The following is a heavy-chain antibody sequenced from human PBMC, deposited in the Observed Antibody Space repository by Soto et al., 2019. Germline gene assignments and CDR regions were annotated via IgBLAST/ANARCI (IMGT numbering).Heavy chain of an antibody. CDR3: TRGSVRTTGSGDF. CDR1: GFAFGGFT. J-gene: IGHJ4*02. CDR2: ISGSVART. D-gene: IGHD3-16*01. V-gene: IGHV3-23*01. Sequence: VQVLESGGGLVQPGGSLRLSCSVSGFAFGGFTMTWVRQAPGKGLEWVPSISGSVARTYYADSVQGRFTISRDNSKSTLYHQMNSQKVKDTAEHYCTRGSVRTTGSGDFWGQGTLVAVSS.